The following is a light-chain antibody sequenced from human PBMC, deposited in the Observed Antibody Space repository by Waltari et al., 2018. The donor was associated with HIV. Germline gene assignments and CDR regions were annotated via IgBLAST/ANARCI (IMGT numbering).Light chain of an antibody. CDR2: EAS. V-gene: IGKV1-5*03. J-gene: IGKJ1*01. CDR3: HHFNTYSGT. CDR1: QSISSW. Sequence: DIQMTQSPSTLSASVGDRVTITCRASQSISSWLAWYQQKAGKAPKVLSDEASKLESGVPSRCRVTGSGTEVTLNINSLQPDDFATYYCHHFNTYSGTFGQGTKVESK.